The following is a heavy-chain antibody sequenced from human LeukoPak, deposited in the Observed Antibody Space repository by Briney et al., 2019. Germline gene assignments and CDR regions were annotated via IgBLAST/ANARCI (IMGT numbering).Heavy chain of an antibody. V-gene: IGHV3-11*04. CDR3: ASRPIWYYYDSSDAFDI. CDR2: ISSSGSTI. Sequence: GGSLRLSCAASGFTFSDYYMSWIRQAPGKGLEWVSYISSSGSTIYYADSVKGRFTISRDNAKNSLYLQMNSLRAEDTAVYYCASRPIWYYYDSSDAFDIWGQGTMVTVSS. CDR1: GFTFSDYY. J-gene: IGHJ3*02. D-gene: IGHD3-22*01.